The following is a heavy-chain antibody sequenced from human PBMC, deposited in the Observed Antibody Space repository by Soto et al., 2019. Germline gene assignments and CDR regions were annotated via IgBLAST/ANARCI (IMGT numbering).Heavy chain of an antibody. CDR1: GYTFSSYG. CDR2: ISPYDDDT. D-gene: IGHD3-22*01. CDR3: ARGGYYGRSGSGNYHYYGMDV. Sequence: QAQLVQSGPEVKKPGASVKVSCKASGYTFSSYGISWVRQAPGQGLEWLGWISPYDDDTKYAQNLKGRVRMTAGTATRTVDMDLRSLRSDETALSYWARGGYYGRSGSGNYHYYGMDVWGQGTTVTVSS. J-gene: IGHJ6*02. V-gene: IGHV1-18*01.